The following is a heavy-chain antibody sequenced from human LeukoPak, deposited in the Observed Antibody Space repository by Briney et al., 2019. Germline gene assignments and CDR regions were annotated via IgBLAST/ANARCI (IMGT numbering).Heavy chain of an antibody. CDR3: ARLRAVAGKDWSYYYGMDV. CDR1: GGSFSGYY. V-gene: IGHV4-34*01. J-gene: IGHJ6*02. D-gene: IGHD6-19*01. Sequence: PSETLSLTCAVYGGSFSGYYWSWIRQPPGKGLEWIGEINHSGSTYYNPSLKSRVTISVDTSKNQFSLKLSSVTAADTAVYYCARLRAVAGKDWSYYYGMDVWGQGTTVTVSS. CDR2: INHSGST.